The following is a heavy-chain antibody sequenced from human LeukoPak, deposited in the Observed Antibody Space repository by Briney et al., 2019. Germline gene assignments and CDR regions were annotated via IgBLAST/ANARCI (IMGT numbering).Heavy chain of an antibody. D-gene: IGHD3-22*01. CDR1: GGSISSSSYY. CDR3: ARGSFYYEYYFDY. CDR2: IYYSGST. V-gene: IGHV4-39*01. Sequence: PSETLSLTCTVSGGSISSSSYYWGWIRQPPGKGLEWIGSIYYSGSTYYNPSLKSRVTISVDTSKNQFSLKLSSVTAADTAVYYCARGSFYYEYYFDYWGQGTLVTVSS. J-gene: IGHJ4*02.